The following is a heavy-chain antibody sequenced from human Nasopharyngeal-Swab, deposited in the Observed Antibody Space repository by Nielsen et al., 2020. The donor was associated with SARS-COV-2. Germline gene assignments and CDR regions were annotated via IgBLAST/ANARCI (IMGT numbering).Heavy chain of an antibody. D-gene: IGHD3-16*02. V-gene: IGHV3-7*03. CDR3: ARQGVFVPAYFHQYYMDV. CDR2: IKQDGSEK. J-gene: IGHJ6*03. Sequence: GESLKISCAASGFSFSTYWMTWVRQAPGKGLEWVANIKQDGSEKYYVDSVKGRFTVSRDNPKNLLDLQVNSLRAEDTAVYYFARQGVFVPAYFHQYYMDVWGKGTTVTVSS. CDR1: GFSFSTYW.